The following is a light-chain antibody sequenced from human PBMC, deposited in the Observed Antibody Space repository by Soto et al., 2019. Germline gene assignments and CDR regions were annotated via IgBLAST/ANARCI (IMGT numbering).Light chain of an antibody. CDR1: QSVSSK. V-gene: IGKV3-15*01. CDR3: QQFTDWPPSYT. J-gene: IGKJ2*01. CDR2: AAS. Sequence: EIVMTQSPATLSVSPGERATLSCRASQSVSSKLAWYQQKPGQAPRLLIYAASTRATGIPTRFSGSGSGTEFTLTISSLQSEDFAVSYCQQFTDWPPSYTFGQGTKLEIK.